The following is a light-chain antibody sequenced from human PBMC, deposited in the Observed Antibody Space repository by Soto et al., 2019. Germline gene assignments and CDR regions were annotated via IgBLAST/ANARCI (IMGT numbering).Light chain of an antibody. CDR2: GAS. Sequence: VVRTQYTARLSVSPGERATLSCRASESVSSNLAWYQQRPGQAPRLVIYGASTRATGIPARFSGGGSGTEFTLTISSLQPEDFATYYCQQPNSYPLTFGEGIRLEIK. CDR1: ESVSSN. V-gene: IGKV3-15*01. CDR3: QQPNSYPLT. J-gene: IGKJ5*01.